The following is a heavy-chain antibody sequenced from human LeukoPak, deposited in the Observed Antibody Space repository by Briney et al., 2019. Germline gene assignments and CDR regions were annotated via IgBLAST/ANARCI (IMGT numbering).Heavy chain of an antibody. CDR3: ARGRMKWSRGYSYGSSSGGMDV. D-gene: IGHD5-18*01. J-gene: IGHJ6*02. CDR2: INHSGST. V-gene: IGHV4-34*01. CDR1: GGSFSGYY. Sequence: SETLSLTRAVYGGSFSGYYWSWIRQPPGKGLEWIGEINHSGSTNYNPSLKSRVTISVDTSKNQFSLKLSSVTAADTAVYYCARGRMKWSRGYSYGSSSGGMDVWGQGTTVTVSS.